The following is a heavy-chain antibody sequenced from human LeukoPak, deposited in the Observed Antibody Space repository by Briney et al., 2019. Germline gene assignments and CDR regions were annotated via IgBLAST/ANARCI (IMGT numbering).Heavy chain of an antibody. J-gene: IGHJ6*03. V-gene: IGHV4-39*01. Sequence: SETLSLTSTVSGGSISSSIYYWGWIRQPPGKGLEWIGSIYYSGDTYYNPSLNSRRVTISVDTSKNQFSLRLSSVTAADTAVYYCARHQWHYYYYLGVWGKGSTVTVSS. D-gene: IGHD6-19*01. CDR2: IYYSGDT. CDR1: GGSISSSIYY. CDR3: ARHQWHYYYYLGV.